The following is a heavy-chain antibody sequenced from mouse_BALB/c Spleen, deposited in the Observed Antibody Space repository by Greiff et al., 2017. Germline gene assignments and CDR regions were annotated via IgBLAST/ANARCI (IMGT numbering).Heavy chain of an antibody. V-gene: IGHV14-3*02. CDR1: GFNIKDTY. Sequence: EVKLQESGAELVKPGASVKLSCTASGFNIKDTYMHWVKQRPEQGLEWIGRIDPANGNTKYDPKFQGKATITADTSSNTAYLQLSSLTSEDTAVYYCARRYRYTYAMDYWGQGTSVTVSS. CDR2: IDPANGNT. CDR3: ARRYRYTYAMDY. J-gene: IGHJ4*01. D-gene: IGHD2-14*01.